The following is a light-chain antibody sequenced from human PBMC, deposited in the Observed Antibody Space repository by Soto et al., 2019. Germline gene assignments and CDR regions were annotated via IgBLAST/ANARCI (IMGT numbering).Light chain of an antibody. Sequence: EIVMTQSPVTLSVSPGERATLSCRASQSVSSNLAWYQQKPGQAPRLLIFAASTRATGVPARFSGSGSETEFTLTISSLQSEDSAVYYCQQYNDWPPKHTFGQGTKLEIK. J-gene: IGKJ2*01. CDR2: AAS. CDR3: QQYNDWPPKHT. V-gene: IGKV3-15*01. CDR1: QSVSSN.